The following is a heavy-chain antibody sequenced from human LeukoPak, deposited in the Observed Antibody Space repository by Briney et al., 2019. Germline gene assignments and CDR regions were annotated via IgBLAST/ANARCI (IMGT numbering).Heavy chain of an antibody. Sequence: GGSLRLSCAASGFTFSNFVMSWVRQAPGKGLEWVSYIDGGGGRTNYADSVKGRFTISRDNSKNTLYLQMNSLRAEDTAIYYCAKENWYLYNNNWYKTWFDPWGQGTLVTVSS. V-gene: IGHV3-23*01. CDR2: IDGGGGRT. CDR1: GFTFSNFV. J-gene: IGHJ5*02. CDR3: AKENWYLYNNNWYKTWFDP. D-gene: IGHD6-13*01.